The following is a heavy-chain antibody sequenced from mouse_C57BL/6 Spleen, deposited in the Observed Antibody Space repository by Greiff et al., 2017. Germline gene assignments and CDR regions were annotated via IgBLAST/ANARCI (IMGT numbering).Heavy chain of an antibody. CDR2: IGPGSGST. Sequence: QVQLQQSGAELVKPGASVTISCKASGYTFTDYYINWVKQRPGQGLEWIGKIGPGSGSTYYNEKFKGKATLTADKSSSTAYMQLSSLTSEDSAVYFCARKEEYDHYYAMDYWGQGTSVTVSS. D-gene: IGHD2-10*02. CDR1: GYTFTDYY. J-gene: IGHJ4*01. V-gene: IGHV1-77*01. CDR3: ARKEEYDHYYAMDY.